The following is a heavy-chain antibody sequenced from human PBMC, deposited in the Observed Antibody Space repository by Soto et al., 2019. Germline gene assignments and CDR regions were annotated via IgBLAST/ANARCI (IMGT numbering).Heavy chain of an antibody. V-gene: IGHV1-18*01. CDR1: GYTFTSYS. D-gene: IGHD3-10*01. CDR2: ISAYNGNT. CDR3: ARDYGFGELFDP. Sequence: QVQLVQSGAEVKKPGASVKVSCKASGYTFTSYSISWVRQAPGQGLEWMGWISAYNGNTNYAQKLQGRVTMTTDTSTSTAYMELRSLGADATAVCSGARDYGFGELFDPWGQGTLVTVSS. J-gene: IGHJ5*02.